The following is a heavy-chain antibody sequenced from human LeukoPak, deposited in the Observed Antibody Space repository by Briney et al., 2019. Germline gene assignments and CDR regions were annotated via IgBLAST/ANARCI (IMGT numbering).Heavy chain of an antibody. CDR1: GFTFTTYG. CDR3: ASLGYSSSWAVFDY. J-gene: IGHJ4*02. D-gene: IGHD6-13*01. Sequence: GGTLRLSCAAFGFTFTTYGMSWVRQAPGKGLEWVSSISGGGRSTYYADSVKGRFTISRDNAKNSLYLQMNSLRAEDTAVYYCASLGYSSSWAVFDYWGQGTLVTVSS. CDR2: ISGGGRST. V-gene: IGHV3-23*01.